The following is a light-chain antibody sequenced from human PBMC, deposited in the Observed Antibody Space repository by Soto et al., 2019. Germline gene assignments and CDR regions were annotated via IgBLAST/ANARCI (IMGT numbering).Light chain of an antibody. CDR1: SSDVGGYNY. CDR2: DVS. J-gene: IGLJ1*01. Sequence: QSALTQPASVSGSPGQSLTISCTGTSSDVGGYNYVSWYQQHPGKAHKVMIFDVSNRPSGVSDRFSGSKSGNTASLTISGLQAEDEADYYCSSYTSSSTYVFGTGTKVTVL. CDR3: SSYTSSSTYV. V-gene: IGLV2-14*01.